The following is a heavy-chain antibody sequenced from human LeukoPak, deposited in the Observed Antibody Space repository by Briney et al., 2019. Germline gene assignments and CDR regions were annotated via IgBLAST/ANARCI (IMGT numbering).Heavy chain of an antibody. D-gene: IGHD6-13*01. Sequence: ASVKVSCKASGYTFTSYDINWVRQATGQGLEWMGWMNPNSGNTGYAQKFQGRVTMTRNTSISTAYMELSSLRSEDTAVYYCARGRSSSWLYYYYYGMDVWGQGTTVTDSS. V-gene: IGHV1-8*01. J-gene: IGHJ6*02. CDR3: ARGRSSSWLYYYYYGMDV. CDR1: GYTFTSYD. CDR2: MNPNSGNT.